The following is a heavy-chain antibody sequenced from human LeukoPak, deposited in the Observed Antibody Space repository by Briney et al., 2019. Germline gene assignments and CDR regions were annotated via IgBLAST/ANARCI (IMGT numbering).Heavy chain of an antibody. CDR3: ARDPTWGSRRREKY. J-gene: IGHJ4*02. Sequence: ASVKVSCKASGYTFTGYYMHLVRQAPGQGLEWMGRINPNSGGTNYAQKFQGRVTMTRDTSISTAYMELSRLRSDDTAVYYCARDPTWGSRRREKYWGQGTVVTVSS. CDR1: GYTFTGYY. V-gene: IGHV1-2*06. D-gene: IGHD3-16*01. CDR2: INPNSGGT.